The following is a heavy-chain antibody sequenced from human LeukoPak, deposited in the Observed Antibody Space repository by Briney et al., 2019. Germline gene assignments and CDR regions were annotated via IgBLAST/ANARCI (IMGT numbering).Heavy chain of an antibody. CDR3: ARLLSTYYDFWSGYSSSDALDI. V-gene: IGHV4-59*08. J-gene: IGHJ3*02. CDR2: IYYSGST. D-gene: IGHD3-3*01. CDR1: GGSISSYY. Sequence: PSETLSLTCTVSGGSISSYYWSWIRQPPGKGLEWIGYIYYSGSTNYNPSLKSRVTISVDTSKNQFSLKLSSVTAADTAVYYCARLLSTYYDFWSGYSSSDALDIWGQGTMVTVSS.